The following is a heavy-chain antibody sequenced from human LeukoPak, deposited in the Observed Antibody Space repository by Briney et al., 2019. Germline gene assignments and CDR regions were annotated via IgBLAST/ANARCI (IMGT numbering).Heavy chain of an antibody. D-gene: IGHD3-22*01. V-gene: IGHV1-18*01. CDR2: ISAYNGNT. CDR1: GYTFTSYG. CDR3: ARDAFPYYYDSSGYYPLDY. Sequence: ASVKVSCKASGYTFTSYGISWVRQAPGQGLEWMGWISAYNGNTNYAQKLQGRVTVTTDTSTSTAYMELRSLRSDDTAVYYCARDAFPYYYDSSGYYPLDYWGQGTLVTVSS. J-gene: IGHJ4*02.